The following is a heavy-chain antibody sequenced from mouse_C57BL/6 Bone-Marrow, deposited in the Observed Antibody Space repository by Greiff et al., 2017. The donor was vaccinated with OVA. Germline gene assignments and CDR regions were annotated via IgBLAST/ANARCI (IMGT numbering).Heavy chain of an antibody. V-gene: IGHV5-4*03. D-gene: IGHD2-1*01. Sequence: EVNVVESGGGLVKPGGSLKLSCAASGFTFSSYAMSWVRQTPEKRLEWVATISDGGSYTYYPDNVKGRFTISRDNAKNNLYLQMSHLKSEDTAMYYCARGVYRFAYWGQGTLVTVSA. CDR2: ISDGGSYT. J-gene: IGHJ3*01. CDR1: GFTFSSYA. CDR3: ARGVYRFAY.